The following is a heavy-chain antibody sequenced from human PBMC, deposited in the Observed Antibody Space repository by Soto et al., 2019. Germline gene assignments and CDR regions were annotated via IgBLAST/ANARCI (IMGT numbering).Heavy chain of an antibody. D-gene: IGHD3-3*01. CDR1: GGTFSSYA. CDR3: ARGPRSGYYMREMIGVDY. J-gene: IGHJ4*02. Sequence: GASVKVSCKASGGTFSSYAISWVRQAPGQGLEWMGGIIPIFGTANYAQKFQGRVTITADESTSTAYMELSSLRSEDTAVYYCARGPRSGYYMREMIGVDYWGQGTLVTVSS. V-gene: IGHV1-69*13. CDR2: IIPIFGTA.